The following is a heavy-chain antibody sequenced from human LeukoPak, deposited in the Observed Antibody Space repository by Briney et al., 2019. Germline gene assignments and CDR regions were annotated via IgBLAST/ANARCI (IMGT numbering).Heavy chain of an antibody. CDR1: GFTFSTYW. CDR2: IKQDGSEK. Sequence: PGGSLRLSCAASGFTFSTYWMHWVRQAPGKGLEWVANIKQDGSEKYYVDSVKGRFTISRDNAKNSLYLQMNSLRAEDTAVYYCARDSVQWWGVEMATIRFDYWGQGTLVTVSS. V-gene: IGHV3-7*01. D-gene: IGHD5-24*01. CDR3: ARDSVQWWGVEMATIRFDY. J-gene: IGHJ4*02.